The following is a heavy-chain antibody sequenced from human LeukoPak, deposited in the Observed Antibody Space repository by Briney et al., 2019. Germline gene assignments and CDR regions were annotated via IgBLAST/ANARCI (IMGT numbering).Heavy chain of an antibody. CDR3: ARDSYYYDRSGFDY. V-gene: IGHV4-31*03. CDR2: IYYSGST. J-gene: IGHJ4*02. Sequence: SETLSLTCTVSGGYISSGGYYWSWIRQHPGKGLEWFGYIYYSGSTYYNPSLKSRVTISVDTSNNQFSLKLSSVTAADTAVYYCARDSYYYDRSGFDYWGQGNLGTVSS. CDR1: GGYISSGGYY. D-gene: IGHD3-22*01.